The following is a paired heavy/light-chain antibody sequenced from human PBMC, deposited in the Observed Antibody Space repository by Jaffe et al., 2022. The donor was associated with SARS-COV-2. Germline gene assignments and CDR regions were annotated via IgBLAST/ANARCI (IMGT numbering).Light chain of an antibody. CDR2: DAS. CDR1: QSVSSF. CDR3: QQRSNWPRALT. V-gene: IGKV3-11*01. J-gene: IGKJ4*01. Sequence: EIVLTQSPATLSLSPGERATLSCRASQSVSSFLAWYQQKPGQAPRLLIYDASNRATGIPARFSGSGSGTDFTLTISSLEPEDFAVYYCQQRSNWPRALTFGGGTKVEIK.
Heavy chain of an antibody. Sequence: EVQLVESGGGLVQPGGSLRLSCAASGFTFSSYWMNWVRQAPGKGLEWVASIKEDGSEKYYVDSVKGRFTISRDNAKNSLYLQMNSLRAEDTAVYNCARAQQLPPRYYYYMDVWGKGTTVTASS. CDR3: ARAQQLPPRYYYYMDV. CDR1: GFTFSSYW. V-gene: IGHV3-7*04. CDR2: IKEDGSEK. J-gene: IGHJ6*03. D-gene: IGHD6-13*01.